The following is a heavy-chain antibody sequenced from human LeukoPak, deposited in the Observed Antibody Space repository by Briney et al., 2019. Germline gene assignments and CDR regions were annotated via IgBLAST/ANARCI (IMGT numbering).Heavy chain of an antibody. Sequence: DPGGSLRLSCAASGFTFSNYGMHWVRQAPGKGLEWVAVIYYDGSTTYYADSVKGRFTISRDNSMSTLYLQMSSLRAEDTAVYYCATGPQSAAAGIFDYWGQGTLVTVSS. CDR3: ATGPQSAAAGIFDY. CDR1: GFTFSNYG. V-gene: IGHV3-33*01. J-gene: IGHJ4*02. CDR2: IYYDGSTT. D-gene: IGHD6-13*01.